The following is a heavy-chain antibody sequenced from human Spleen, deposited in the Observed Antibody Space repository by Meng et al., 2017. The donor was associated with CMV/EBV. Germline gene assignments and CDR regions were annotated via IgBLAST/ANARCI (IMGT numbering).Heavy chain of an antibody. CDR3: AKDHCSSTSCYYDY. CDR1: GFTFSSYT. CDR2: IYSGGSST. J-gene: IGHJ4*02. Sequence: ASGFTFSSYTMSWVRQAPRKGLEWVSVIYSGGSSTYYADSVKGRFTISRDNSKNTLDLQMNSLRAEDTAVYYCAKDHCSSTSCYYDYWGQGTLVTVSS. V-gene: IGHV3-23*03. D-gene: IGHD2-2*01.